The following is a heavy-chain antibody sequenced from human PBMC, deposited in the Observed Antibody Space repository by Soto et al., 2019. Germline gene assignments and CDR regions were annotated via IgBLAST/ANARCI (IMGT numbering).Heavy chain of an antibody. J-gene: IGHJ3*02. CDR1: GYSFTSYW. CDR3: GTPSETDAFDS. Sequence: PGESLKISCKGSGYSFTSYWIGWVRQMPGKGLEWMGIIYPGESDTRYSPSFQGQVTISADKSISTAYRQWSSLKASDTAMYYCGTPSETDAFDSSGTGTMVTVSS. CDR2: IYPGESDT. V-gene: IGHV5-51*01.